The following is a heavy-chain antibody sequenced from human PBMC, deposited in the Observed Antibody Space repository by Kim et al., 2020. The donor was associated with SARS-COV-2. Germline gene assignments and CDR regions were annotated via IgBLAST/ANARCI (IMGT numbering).Heavy chain of an antibody. CDR3: ARHSSSTSWNFDY. CDR1: GGSISSSSYY. V-gene: IGHV4-39*01. D-gene: IGHD2-2*01. J-gene: IGHJ4*02. CDR2: IYYSGST. Sequence: SETLSLTCTVSGGSISSSSYYWGWIRQPPGKGLEWIGSIYYSGSTYYNPSLKSRVTISVDTSKNQFSLKLSSVTAADTAVYYCARHSSSTSWNFDYWGQGTLVTVSS.